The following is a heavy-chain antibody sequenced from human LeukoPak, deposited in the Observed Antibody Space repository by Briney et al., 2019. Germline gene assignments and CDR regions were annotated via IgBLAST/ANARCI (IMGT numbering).Heavy chain of an antibody. V-gene: IGHV4-34*01. CDR1: GGSFSGYY. CDR3: ARHRGVMGGSWEGFDY. CDR2: INHSGST. D-gene: IGHD3-10*01. J-gene: IGHJ4*02. Sequence: SETLSLTCAVYGGSFSGYYWSWIRQPPGKGLEWIGEINHSGSTNYNPSLKSRVTISVDTSKNQFSLKLSSVTAADTAVYYCARHRGVMGGSWEGFDYWGQGTLVTVSS.